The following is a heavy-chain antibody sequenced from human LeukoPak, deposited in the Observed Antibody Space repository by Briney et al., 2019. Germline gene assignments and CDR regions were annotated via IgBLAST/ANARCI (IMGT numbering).Heavy chain of an antibody. CDR1: GGSFSGYY. Sequence: SETLSLTCAVYGGSFSGYYWSWIRQPPGKGLEWIGEINQSGSTNYNPSLKSRVTISVDTSKNQFSLKLSSVTAADTAVYYCARRRYPIFGVVINWWFDPWGQGTLVTVSS. CDR3: ARRRYPIFGVVINWWFDP. CDR2: INQSGST. V-gene: IGHV4-34*01. D-gene: IGHD3-3*01. J-gene: IGHJ5*02.